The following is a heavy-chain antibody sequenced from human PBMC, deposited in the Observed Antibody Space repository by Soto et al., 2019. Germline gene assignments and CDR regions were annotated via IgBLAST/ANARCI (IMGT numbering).Heavy chain of an antibody. CDR1: GGSFSGYY. J-gene: IGHJ4*02. CDR2: INHSGST. D-gene: IGHD3-10*01. CDR3: ARSPHYGSGSYYGYYFDY. Sequence: QVQLQQWGAGLLKPSETLSLTCAVYGGSFSGYYWSWIRQPPGKGLEWIGEINHSGSTNYNPSLKSRVTISVDTSKNQFSLKLSSVTAADTAVYYCARSPHYGSGSYYGYYFDYWGQGTLVTVSS. V-gene: IGHV4-34*01.